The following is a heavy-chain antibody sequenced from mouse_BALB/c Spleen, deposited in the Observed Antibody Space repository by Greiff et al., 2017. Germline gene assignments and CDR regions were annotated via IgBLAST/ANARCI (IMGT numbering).Heavy chain of an antibody. D-gene: IGHD1-1*01. Sequence: EVKLMESGPGLVKPSQSLSLTCTVTGYSITSDYAWNWIRQFPGNKLEWMGYISYSGSTSYNPSLKSRISITRDTSKNQFFLQLNSVTTEDTATYYCARLDYGSGYWGQGTTLTVSS. CDR3: ARLDYGSGY. CDR1: GYSITSDYA. J-gene: IGHJ2*01. CDR2: ISYSGST. V-gene: IGHV3-2*02.